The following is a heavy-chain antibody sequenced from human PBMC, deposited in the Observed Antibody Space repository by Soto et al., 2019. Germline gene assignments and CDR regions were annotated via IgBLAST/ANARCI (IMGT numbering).Heavy chain of an antibody. J-gene: IGHJ5*02. Sequence: ASVKVSCKASGYTFTSYGISWVRQAPGQGLEWMGWISAYNGNTNYAQKLQGRVTMTTDTSTSTAYMELRSLRSDDTAVYYCARKSVTMVRGVIITGWFDPWGQGTLVTVSS. D-gene: IGHD3-10*01. V-gene: IGHV1-18*01. CDR2: ISAYNGNT. CDR3: ARKSVTMVRGVIITGWFDP. CDR1: GYTFTSYG.